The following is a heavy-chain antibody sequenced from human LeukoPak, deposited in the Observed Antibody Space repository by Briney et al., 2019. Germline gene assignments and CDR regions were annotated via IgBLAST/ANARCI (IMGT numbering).Heavy chain of an antibody. Sequence: ASVKVSCKASGYTFTSYGISWVRQALGQGLEWMGWISAYNGNTNYAQKLQGRVTMTTDTSTSTAYMELRSLRSDDTAVYYCARVVVVTSTRGNWFDPWGQGTLVTVSS. D-gene: IGHD2-21*02. CDR3: ARVVVVTSTRGNWFDP. CDR2: ISAYNGNT. J-gene: IGHJ5*02. V-gene: IGHV1-18*01. CDR1: GYTFTSYG.